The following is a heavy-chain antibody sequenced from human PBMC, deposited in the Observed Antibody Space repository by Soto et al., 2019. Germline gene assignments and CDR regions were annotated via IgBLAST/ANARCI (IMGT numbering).Heavy chain of an antibody. Sequence: SETLSLTCTVSGGSICSSSYYWGWIRQPPGKGLEWIGSIYYSGSTYYNPSLKSRVTISVDTSKNQFSLKLSSVTAADTAVYYCARRRGYGSGTNYYYYSGMDVWGQGTTVTVSS. CDR1: GGSICSSSYY. CDR2: IYYSGST. J-gene: IGHJ6*02. D-gene: IGHD3-10*01. V-gene: IGHV4-39*01. CDR3: ARRRGYGSGTNYYYYSGMDV.